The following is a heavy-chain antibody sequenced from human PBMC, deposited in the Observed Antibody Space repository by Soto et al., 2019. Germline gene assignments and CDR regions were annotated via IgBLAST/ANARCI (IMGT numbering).Heavy chain of an antibody. J-gene: IGHJ4*02. CDR3: VREMWTHYGPQNFFDY. CDR2: ISPNSVYT. D-gene: IGHD4-17*01. V-gene: IGHV1-18*01. CDR1: GYTFTTYG. Sequence: ASVKVSCKASGYTFTTYGVCWVRQVPGRGLEWVGYISPNSVYTFYAQNFQGRVSMSTDTSTSTVYMELSILRFDDTAVYYCVREMWTHYGPQNFFDYWGLGALVTVSS.